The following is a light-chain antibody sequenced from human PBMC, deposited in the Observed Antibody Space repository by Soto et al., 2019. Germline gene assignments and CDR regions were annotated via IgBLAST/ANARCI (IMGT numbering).Light chain of an antibody. CDR2: LAS. V-gene: IGKV1-16*02. CDR1: QSISNY. J-gene: IGKJ4*01. CDR3: QQYNSYPLT. Sequence: DIQMTQSPSSLSASVGDRVTITCRASQSISNYLNWYQQRPGKAPKLLIYLASSLSSGVPSKFSGSGSGTEFTLTISSLQPDDFATYYCQQYNSYPLTFGGGTKVDIK.